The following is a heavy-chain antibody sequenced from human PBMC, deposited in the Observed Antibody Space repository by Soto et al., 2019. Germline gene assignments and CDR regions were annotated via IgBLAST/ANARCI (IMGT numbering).Heavy chain of an antibody. V-gene: IGHV4-30-4*01. Sequence: SETLSLTCTVSGGSVTSDEDYWTWIRQSPGKGLEWIGYISSSGSTGYNPSLKTRLSMSVDRSKNQFTLRLTSVTAADTAVYFCATESGSTYGYFDHWGQGTQVTVSS. J-gene: IGHJ4*02. CDR1: GGSVTSDEDY. D-gene: IGHD5-18*01. CDR2: ISSSGST. CDR3: ATESGSTYGYFDH.